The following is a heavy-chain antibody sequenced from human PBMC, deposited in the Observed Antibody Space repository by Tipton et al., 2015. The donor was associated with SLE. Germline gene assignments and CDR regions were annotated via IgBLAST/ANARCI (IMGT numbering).Heavy chain of an antibody. J-gene: IGHJ3*02. CDR3: AKEMATIPDAFDI. D-gene: IGHD5-24*01. V-gene: IGHV3-30*04. CDR1: GFTFSSYA. CDR2: ISYVGSNK. Sequence: RSLRLSCAASGFTFSSYAMHWVRQAPGKGLEWVAVISYVGSNKYYADSVKGRFTISRDNSKNTLYLQMNSLRAEDTAAYYCAKEMATIPDAFDIWGQGTMVTVSA.